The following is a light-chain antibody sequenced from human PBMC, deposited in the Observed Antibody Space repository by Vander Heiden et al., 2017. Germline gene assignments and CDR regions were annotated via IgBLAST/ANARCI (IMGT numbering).Light chain of an antibody. J-gene: IGKJ2*01. CDR2: AAS. Sequence: IVLTQSPGTLSLSPGERATLSCRASQSVGSYLAWYQQKPGQAPRLLIYAASSRATGIPDRFSGSGYGTDFTLTISSLEPEDFAVYHCLQDRSSPEYTFGQGTKLEIK. V-gene: IGKV3-20*01. CDR3: LQDRSSPEYT. CDR1: QSVGSY.